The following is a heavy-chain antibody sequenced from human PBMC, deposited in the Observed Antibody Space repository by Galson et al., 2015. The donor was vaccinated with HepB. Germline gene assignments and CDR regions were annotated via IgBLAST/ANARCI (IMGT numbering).Heavy chain of an antibody. CDR3: PSDRISGYGSDAFDI. Sequence: SLRLSCAASGFTFSSYAMSWVRQAPGKGLEWVSHISGSGGTTYYADSVKGRFTISRDNYKNTVYLQINRLRAEDTAVYYCPSDRISGYGSDAFDIWGQGTMVTVSS. D-gene: IGHD5-12*01. V-gene: IGHV3-23*01. J-gene: IGHJ3*02. CDR1: GFTFSSYA. CDR2: ISGSGGTT.